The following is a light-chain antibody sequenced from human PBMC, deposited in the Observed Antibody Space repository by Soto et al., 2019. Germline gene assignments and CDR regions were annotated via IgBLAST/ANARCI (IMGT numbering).Light chain of an antibody. V-gene: IGKV3-11*01. J-gene: IGKJ4*01. CDR2: DAS. CDR1: QSVSSN. CDR3: QHRSTWPFT. Sequence: DIVMTQSPGTLSVSPGERATLSCRASQSVSSNLAWYQQKPGQAPRLLIYDASTSATGIPARFSGSGSGTDFTLSISSLEPEDFAVYYCQHRSTWPFTFGEGTKVEIK.